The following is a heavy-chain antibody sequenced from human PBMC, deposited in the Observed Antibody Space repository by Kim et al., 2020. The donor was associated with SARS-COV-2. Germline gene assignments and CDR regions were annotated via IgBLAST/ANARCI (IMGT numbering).Heavy chain of an antibody. CDR1: EFTFSRNS. CDR3: ARDLSLGRPGGFDY. J-gene: IGHJ4*02. V-gene: IGHV3-21*01. Sequence: GGSLRLSCAASEFTFSRNSMNWVRQAPGKGLEWVSTISRNSDYIYYADSVEGRFTISRDNAKNSLYLQMNSLRADDTAMYYCARDLSLGRPGGFDYWGQG. CDR2: ISRNSDYI. D-gene: IGHD3-10*01.